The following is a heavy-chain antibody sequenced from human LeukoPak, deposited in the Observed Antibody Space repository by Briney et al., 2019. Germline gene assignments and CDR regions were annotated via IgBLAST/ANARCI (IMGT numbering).Heavy chain of an antibody. CDR1: GYSFTSYW. D-gene: IGHD5-12*01. Sequence: GESLKISCKGPGYSFTSYWIGWVRQMPGKGLEWMGIIYPGDSDTRYSPSFQGQVTISADRSISTAYLQRSSLKASDTAMYYCARHRVVATTSDFQHWGQGTLVTVSS. CDR3: ARHRVVATTSDFQH. V-gene: IGHV5-51*01. CDR2: IYPGDSDT. J-gene: IGHJ1*01.